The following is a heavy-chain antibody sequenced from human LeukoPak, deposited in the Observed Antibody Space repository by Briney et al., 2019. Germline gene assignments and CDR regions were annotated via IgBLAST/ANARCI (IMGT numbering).Heavy chain of an antibody. Sequence: SETLSLTCTVSGGSINSYYWSWIRQPPGKGLEWIGYIYYTGGETNYNPSLKSRLTISVDTSNNQFSLMLTSVTAADTAVYYCARQPGATAAFDIWAQGTMVTVSS. CDR2: IYYTGGET. CDR3: ARQPGATAAFDI. D-gene: IGHD5-18*01. CDR1: GGSINSYY. V-gene: IGHV4-59*08. J-gene: IGHJ3*02.